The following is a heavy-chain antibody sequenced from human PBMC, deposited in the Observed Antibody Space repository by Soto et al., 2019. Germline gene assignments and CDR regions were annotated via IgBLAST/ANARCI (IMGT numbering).Heavy chain of an antibody. V-gene: IGHV1-69*13. J-gene: IGHJ3*02. CDR3: ARDTYYYDSSGYDDALDI. Sequence: ASVKVSCKASGGTFSSYAISWVRQAPGQGLEWMGGIIPIFGTANYAQKFQGRVTITADESTSTAYMELSSLRSEDTAVYYCARDTYYYDSSGYDDALDIWGQGTMATLSS. D-gene: IGHD3-22*01. CDR2: IIPIFGTA. CDR1: GGTFSSYA.